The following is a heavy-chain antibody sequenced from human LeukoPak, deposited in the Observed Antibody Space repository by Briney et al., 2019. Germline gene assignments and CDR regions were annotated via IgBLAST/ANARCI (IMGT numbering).Heavy chain of an antibody. D-gene: IGHD1-7*01. J-gene: IGHJ4*02. CDR3: AKAARWAGTTFAYFDY. CDR1: GGSISSYY. Sequence: SETLSLTCTVSGGSISSYYWSWIRQPPGKGLEYIGYIYYSGSTNYNPTLKSRVTISVDTSKNQFSPKLSSVTAADTAVYYCAKAARWAGTTFAYFDYWGQGTLVTVSS. V-gene: IGHV4-59*08. CDR2: IYYSGST.